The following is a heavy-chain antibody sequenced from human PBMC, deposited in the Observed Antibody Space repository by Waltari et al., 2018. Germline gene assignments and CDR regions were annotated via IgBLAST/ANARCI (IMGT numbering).Heavy chain of an antibody. CDR3: ASDAFGNSIGGVFDY. CDR1: AFSFSARA. J-gene: IGHJ4*02. D-gene: IGHD3-3*01. V-gene: IGHV3-9*01. Sequence: EVQLVESGGGLVQPGRSLRLSCVGSAFSFSARARHWVRQVPGKGLEWVSGINWNSGNIGYADSVKGRFTISRDNAKNSLYLQINSVRTEDTALYYCASDAFGNSIGGVFDYWGQGTLVNVSS. CDR2: INWNSGNI.